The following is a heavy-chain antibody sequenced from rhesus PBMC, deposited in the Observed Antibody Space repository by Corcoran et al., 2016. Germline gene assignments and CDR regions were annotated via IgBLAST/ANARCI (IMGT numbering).Heavy chain of an antibody. CDR2: ISGDDRST. CDR1: GGSISSNS. Sequence: QVQLQESGPGLVKPSETLSLTCAVSGGSISSNSWTWLRHPPGKGLEWIGRISGDDRSTDYNPSLRSRVTISTDTSKTQFSLKVDSVTAADTAVYYCVGLMVAGPVEYWGQGVLVTVSS. D-gene: IGHD6-37*01. J-gene: IGHJ4*01. V-gene: IGHV4-173*01. CDR3: VGLMVAGPVEY.